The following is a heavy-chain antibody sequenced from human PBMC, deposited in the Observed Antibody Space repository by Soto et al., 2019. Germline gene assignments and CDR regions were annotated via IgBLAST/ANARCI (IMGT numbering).Heavy chain of an antibody. J-gene: IGHJ4*02. CDR3: ARTYSSSSSKRFDY. CDR1: GCTFSSYA. Sequence: SVKVSCKASGCTFSSYAISGVRQAPGQVLEWMGGIIPIFGTANYAQKFQGRVTITADKSTSTAYVELSSLTSENTAVYYWARTYSSSSSKRFDYWGQGPLVTLSS. CDR2: IIPIFGTA. V-gene: IGHV1-69*06. D-gene: IGHD6-6*01.